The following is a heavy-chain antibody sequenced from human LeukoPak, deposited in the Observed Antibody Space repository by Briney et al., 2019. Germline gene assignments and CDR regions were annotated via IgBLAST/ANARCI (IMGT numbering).Heavy chain of an antibody. D-gene: IGHD3-10*01. CDR2: ISGSGGST. CDR3: AKASTMVRGSLIS. V-gene: IGHV3-23*01. Sequence: GGSLRLSCAASGFTFSSYAMSWVRRAPGKGLEWVSAISGSGGSTYYADSVKGRFTISRDNSKNTLYLQMNSLRAEDTAVYYCAKASTMVRGSLISWGQGTLVTVSS. J-gene: IGHJ4*02. CDR1: GFTFSSYA.